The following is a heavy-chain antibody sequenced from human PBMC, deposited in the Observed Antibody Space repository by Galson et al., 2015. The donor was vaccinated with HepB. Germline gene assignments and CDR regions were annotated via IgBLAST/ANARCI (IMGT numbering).Heavy chain of an antibody. D-gene: IGHD1-26*01. Sequence: SVKVSCKASGYTFTSYHMHWVRQAPGQGLEWMGIINPSGGSTTYAQKFQGRVTMTRDTSTTTVYMELSSLRSEDTAVYYCARAAQFLGSYDYWGQGTLVTVSS. V-gene: IGHV1-46*01. CDR3: ARAAQFLGSYDY. CDR2: INPSGGST. CDR1: GYTFTSYH. J-gene: IGHJ4*02.